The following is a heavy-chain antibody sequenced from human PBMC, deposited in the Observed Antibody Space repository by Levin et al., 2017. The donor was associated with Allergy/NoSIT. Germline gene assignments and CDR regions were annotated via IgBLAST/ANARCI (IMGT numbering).Heavy chain of an antibody. J-gene: IGHJ4*02. Sequence: PPASVKVSCKASGYTFSDYYIHWVRQAPGQGPQWMGWINPDSGATYYAQKFQGGVTMTRDTSIGTAYMELSGLRSDDTAVYYCARDRRGTYTIHYFDSWGQGTLVTVSS. CDR1: GYTFSDYY. CDR2: INPDSGAT. CDR3: ARDRRGTYTIHYFDS. D-gene: IGHD1-26*01. V-gene: IGHV1-2*02.